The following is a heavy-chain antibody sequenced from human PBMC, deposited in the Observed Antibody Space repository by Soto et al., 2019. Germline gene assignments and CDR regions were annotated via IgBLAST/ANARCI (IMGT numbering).Heavy chain of an antibody. V-gene: IGHV3-23*01. CDR1: GFTFSSYA. D-gene: IGHD6-19*01. J-gene: IGHJ4*02. Sequence: LRLSCAASGFTFSSYAMSWVRQAPGKGLEWVSAISGSGGSTYYADSVKGRFTISRDNSKNTLYLQMNSLRAEDTAVYYCAKAMYSSGWYYFDYWGQGTLVTVSS. CDR2: ISGSGGST. CDR3: AKAMYSSGWYYFDY.